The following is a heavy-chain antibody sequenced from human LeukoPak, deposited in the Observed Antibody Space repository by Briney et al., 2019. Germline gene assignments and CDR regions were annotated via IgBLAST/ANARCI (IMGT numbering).Heavy chain of an antibody. CDR2: INPNSGGT. CDR1: GYTFTGYY. Sequence: ASVKVSCKASGYTFTGYYMHWVRQAPGQGLEWMGRINPNSGGTNYAQKFQGRVTMTRDTSISTAYMELSRLRSDDTAVYYCARLHVDTAMVTGFFDYWGQGTLVTVSS. CDR3: ARLHVDTAMVTGFFDY. V-gene: IGHV1-2*06. J-gene: IGHJ4*02. D-gene: IGHD5-18*01.